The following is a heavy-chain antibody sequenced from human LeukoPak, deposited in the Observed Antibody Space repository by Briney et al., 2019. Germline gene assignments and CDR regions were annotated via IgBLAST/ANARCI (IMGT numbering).Heavy chain of an antibody. CDR2: ISSSGGSI. V-gene: IGHV3-48*03. CDR1: GFTFSSYE. CDR3: VRGRYSANDYGGDY. D-gene: IGHD5-12*01. J-gene: IGHJ4*02. Sequence: PGGSLRLSCAASGFTFSSYEMNWVRQAPGKGLEWISYISSSGGSIHYADSVKGRFTISRDNAKNALLLQMNSPRAEDTAVYYCVRGRYSANDYGGDYWGQGTLVTVSS.